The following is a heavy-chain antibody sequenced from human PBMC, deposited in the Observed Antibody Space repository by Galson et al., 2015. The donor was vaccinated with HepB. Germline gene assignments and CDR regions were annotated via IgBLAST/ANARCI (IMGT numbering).Heavy chain of an antibody. CDR3: APRPGHYFGPGF. D-gene: IGHD2/OR15-2a*01. J-gene: IGHJ4*01. V-gene: IGHV3-23*01. CDR1: GFSFGTYA. Sequence: SLRPACAVSGFSFGTYALSWVRQAPGTGLECVSVITGSGGRTFYADSIQGRFTISRDNSKNTLYLQMNSLRVDDTAVYYCAPRPGHYFGPGFWGLGTLVTVSS. CDR2: ITGSGGRT.